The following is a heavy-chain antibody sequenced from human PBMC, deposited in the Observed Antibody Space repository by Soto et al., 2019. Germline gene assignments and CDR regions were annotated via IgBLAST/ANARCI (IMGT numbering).Heavy chain of an antibody. CDR1: GDSISNYY. CDR3: ARRYRVAGKGWFDP. Sequence: SETLSLTCTFSGDSISNYYWSWIRQPPGKGLEWIGYFSYSGSTNYNPSLKSRVTISVDTSKNQFSLKLSSVTAADTAVYYCARRYRVAGKGWFDPWGQGTLVTVPQ. D-gene: IGHD6-19*01. J-gene: IGHJ5*02. V-gene: IGHV4-59*08. CDR2: FSYSGST.